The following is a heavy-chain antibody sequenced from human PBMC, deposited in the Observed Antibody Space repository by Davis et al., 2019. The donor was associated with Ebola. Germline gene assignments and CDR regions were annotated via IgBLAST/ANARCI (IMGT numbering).Heavy chain of an antibody. D-gene: IGHD4-17*01. Sequence: PGGSLRLSCAASGFTFSKHWMHWVRQAPGKGLVWVSRIYSDGGITSYADFVKGRFTISRDNAKNTVYLQMNSLRAEDTAVYYCTRNGDYDTYDHWGQGTLVTVSS. J-gene: IGHJ4*02. CDR1: GFTFSKHW. CDR3: TRNGDYDTYDH. V-gene: IGHV3-74*01. CDR2: IYSDGGIT.